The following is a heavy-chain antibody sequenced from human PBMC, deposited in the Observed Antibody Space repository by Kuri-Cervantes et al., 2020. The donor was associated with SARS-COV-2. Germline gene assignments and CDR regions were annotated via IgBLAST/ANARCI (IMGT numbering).Heavy chain of an antibody. Sequence: GSLRLSCAASGCSISSSSYYWGWIRQPPGKGLEWIGSIYYSGSTYYNPSLKSRVTISVDTSKNQFSLKLSSVAAADTAVYYCASQRFLEWLPLGAFDVWGQGTMVTVSS. D-gene: IGHD3-3*01. CDR2: IYYSGST. J-gene: IGHJ3*01. CDR3: ASQRFLEWLPLGAFDV. V-gene: IGHV4-39*01. CDR1: GCSISSSSYY.